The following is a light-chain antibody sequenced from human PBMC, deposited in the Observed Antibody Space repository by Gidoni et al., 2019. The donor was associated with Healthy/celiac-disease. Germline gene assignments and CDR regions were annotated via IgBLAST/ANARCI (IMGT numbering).Light chain of an antibody. V-gene: IGKV1-33*01. Sequence: DIQMTQSPSSLSASVGDRVTITCQASQDISNYLNWYQQKPGKAPKLLIYDASNLETGVPSRFSGSGSGTDFTFTISSLQPEDIATYYCRQYDNLLTFXGXTKVEIK. CDR3: RQYDNLLT. CDR1: QDISNY. CDR2: DAS. J-gene: IGKJ4*01.